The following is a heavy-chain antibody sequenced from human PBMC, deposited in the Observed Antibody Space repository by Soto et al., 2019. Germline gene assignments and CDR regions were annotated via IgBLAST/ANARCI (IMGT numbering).Heavy chain of an antibody. CDR1: GGSISNYY. D-gene: IGHD3-9*01. Sequence: QVQLQESGPGLVKPSETLSLTCTVSGGSISNYYWNWIRQPPGQGLEWIGNIHYDGSTKYNPSLKSRGTVSVDTTKKQFSLKRSYVTAADTAVYYCAGNYDVLTGRGDLDVWGQGTPVTVSS. CDR2: IHYDGST. J-gene: IGHJ6*02. V-gene: IGHV4-59*08. CDR3: AGNYDVLTGRGDLDV.